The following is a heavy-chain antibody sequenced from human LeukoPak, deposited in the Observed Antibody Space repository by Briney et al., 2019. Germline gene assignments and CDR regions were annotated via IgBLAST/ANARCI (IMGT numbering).Heavy chain of an antibody. V-gene: IGHV3-74*01. D-gene: IGHD2-21*01. CDR1: RFTFSSYW. J-gene: IGHJ4*02. CDR3: ARDVWGDRDGYFEY. CDR2: INIDGRSA. Sequence: PGGCLRLSCAASRFTFSSYWMHWVRQVPGKGLVWVARINIDGRSASYAESVKGRFTISRDNAKNTLYLQMNSLTAEDTAVYYCARDVWGDRDGYFEYWGQGTLVTVSS.